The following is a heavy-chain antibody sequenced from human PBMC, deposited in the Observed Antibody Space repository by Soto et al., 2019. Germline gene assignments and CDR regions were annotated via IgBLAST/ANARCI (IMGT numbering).Heavy chain of an antibody. Sequence: EVQLVESGGGLVQPEGSLRLSCAASGFTFSSYWMSWVRQAPGKGLEWVANIKQDGSEKYYVDSVKGRFTISRDNAENSLYLQMNSLSAEDTAVYYCAIVNFPYYDYIWGSYRYWGQGTLVTVSS. D-gene: IGHD3-16*02. CDR3: AIVNFPYYDYIWGSYRY. V-gene: IGHV3-7*01. CDR1: GFTFSSYW. CDR2: IKQDGSEK. J-gene: IGHJ4*02.